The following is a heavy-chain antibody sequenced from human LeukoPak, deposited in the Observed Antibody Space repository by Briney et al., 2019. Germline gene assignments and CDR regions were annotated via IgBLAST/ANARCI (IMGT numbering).Heavy chain of an antibody. D-gene: IGHD6-13*01. CDR2: ISYDGSNK. CDR3: ARDIAAAGTIDWFDP. J-gene: IGHJ5*02. CDR1: GFTFSAYA. V-gene: IGHV3-30*01. Sequence: GGSLRLSCAASGFTFSAYAMHWVRQAPGKGLEWVAVISYDGSNKYYADSVKGRFTISRDNSKNTLYLQMNSLRAEDTAVYYCARDIAAAGTIDWFDPWGQGTLVTVSS.